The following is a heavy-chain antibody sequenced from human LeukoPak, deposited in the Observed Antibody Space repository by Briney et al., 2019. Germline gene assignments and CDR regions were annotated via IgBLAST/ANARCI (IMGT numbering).Heavy chain of an antibody. CDR3: ARAVRDDFWSKGYFDY. Sequence: PGGSLRLSCAASGFTVSSNYMSWVRQALGKRLEWVSVIYSGGSTYYADSVKGRSTFSRDNSKNTLYLQMNSLRAEDTAVYYCARAVRDDFWSKGYFDYWGQGTLVTVSS. V-gene: IGHV3-53*01. D-gene: IGHD3-3*01. CDR2: IYSGGST. CDR1: GFTVSSNY. J-gene: IGHJ4*02.